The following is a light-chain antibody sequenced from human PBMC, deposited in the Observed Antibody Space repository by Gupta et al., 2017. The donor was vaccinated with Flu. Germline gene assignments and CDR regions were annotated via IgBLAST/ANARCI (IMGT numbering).Light chain of an antibody. V-gene: IGLV2-18*02. CDR1: SSDVGTYNR. Sequence: QSALAQPPSVSGSPGQSVTISCTGTSSDVGTYNRVSWYQQSPGTAPKLMIYEVSNRPAGVPGRFSGSKSGNTASLTISGLQGEDEADYYCSSYTSSYTFVFGTGTKVTVL. CDR3: SSYTSSYTFV. CDR2: EVS. J-gene: IGLJ1*01.